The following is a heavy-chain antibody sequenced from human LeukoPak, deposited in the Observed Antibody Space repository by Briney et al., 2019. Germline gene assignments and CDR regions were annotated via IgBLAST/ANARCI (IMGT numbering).Heavy chain of an antibody. CDR1: GYSFTGYW. Sequence: GESLKISCKTSGYSFTGYWIAWVRQMPGKGLEWMGIIYPGDSDTRYSPSFQGQVTISADKSISTAYLQRSSLKASDTAMYYCARHNGSSTPKSRYYFDYWGQGTLVTVSS. D-gene: IGHD2-2*01. J-gene: IGHJ4*02. V-gene: IGHV5-51*01. CDR2: IYPGDSDT. CDR3: ARHNGSSTPKSRYYFDY.